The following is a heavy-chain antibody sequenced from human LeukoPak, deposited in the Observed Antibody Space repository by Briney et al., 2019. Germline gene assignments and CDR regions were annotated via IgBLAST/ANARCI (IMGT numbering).Heavy chain of an antibody. Sequence: TGGSLRLSCAASTFTFSSYNMNWVRQAPGKGLEWVSSISTSSSYIYYADSVKGRFTISRDNAKNSLYLQMNSLRAEDTAVYYCARDWGSWDFDYWGQGTLVSVSS. CDR2: ISTSSSYI. CDR3: ARDWGSWDFDY. D-gene: IGHD6-13*01. V-gene: IGHV3-21*01. CDR1: TFTFSSYN. J-gene: IGHJ4*02.